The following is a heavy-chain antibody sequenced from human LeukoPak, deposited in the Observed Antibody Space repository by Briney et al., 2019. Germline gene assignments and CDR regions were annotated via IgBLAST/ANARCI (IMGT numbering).Heavy chain of an antibody. CDR2: IKQDGSEK. Sequence: GGSLRLSCAASGFTFSSYWMSWVRQAPGKGLEWVANIKQDGSEKYYVDSVKGRFTISRDNVKNSLYLQMNSLRAEDTAVYYCARDTPEGPDDYWGQGTLVTVSS. CDR3: ARDTPEGPDDY. CDR1: GFTFSSYW. J-gene: IGHJ4*02. V-gene: IGHV3-7*01.